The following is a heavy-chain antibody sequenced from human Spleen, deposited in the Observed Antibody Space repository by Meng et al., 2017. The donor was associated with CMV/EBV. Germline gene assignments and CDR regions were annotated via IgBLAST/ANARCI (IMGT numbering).Heavy chain of an antibody. CDR1: GFTFSSYG. V-gene: IGHV3-30*02. CDR3: AKASPPRWLPFRY. J-gene: IGHJ4*02. CDR2: IRYDGSNK. D-gene: IGHD4-23*01. Sequence: QVQLVESGGGVVQPGGSLRLSCAASGFTFSSYGMHWVRQAPGKGLEWVAFIRYDGSNKYYADSVKGRFTISRDNSKNTLYLQMNSLRAEDTAVYYCAKASPPRWLPFRYWGQGTLVTVSS.